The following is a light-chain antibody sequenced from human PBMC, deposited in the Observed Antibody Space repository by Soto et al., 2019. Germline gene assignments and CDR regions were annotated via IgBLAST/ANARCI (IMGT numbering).Light chain of an antibody. Sequence: QSALTQPASVSGSPGQSITISCTGTSSDVGGYNYVSWYQQHPGKAPKLMIHDVSNRPSGVSNRFSGSKSGNTASLSISGLQAEDEADYYCSSYTSISTLVVFGGGTKVTVL. CDR3: SSYTSISTLVV. CDR2: DVS. J-gene: IGLJ2*01. CDR1: SSDVGGYNY. V-gene: IGLV2-14*01.